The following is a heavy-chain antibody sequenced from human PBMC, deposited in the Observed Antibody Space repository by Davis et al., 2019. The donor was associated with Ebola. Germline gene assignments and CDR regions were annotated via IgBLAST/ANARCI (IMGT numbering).Heavy chain of an antibody. CDR3: AKSSGSYYYYGMDV. CDR1: GFTFSIYA. V-gene: IGHV3-23*01. J-gene: IGHJ6*04. CDR2: ISGSGGST. Sequence: PGGSLRLSCAASGFTFSIYAMSWVRQAPGKGLEWVSAISGSGGSTYYADSVKGRFTISRDNSKNTLYLQMNSLRAEDTAVYYCAKSSGSYYYYGMDVWGKGTTVTVSS.